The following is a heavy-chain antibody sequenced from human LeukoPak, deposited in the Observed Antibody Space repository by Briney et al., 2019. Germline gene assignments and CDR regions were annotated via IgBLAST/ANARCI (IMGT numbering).Heavy chain of an antibody. CDR3: ARGSPRGGLDS. D-gene: IGHD1-14*01. CDR1: DFTFSTFT. Sequence: GGSLRPSCAASDFTFSTFTMHRVRQAPGKGLEWVSSVSSSSRTINYADSVQGRSTVSRDNANNSMYLQINDLRREDTAVYYCARGSPRGGLDSWGQGTLVTVSS. CDR2: VSSSSRTI. V-gene: IGHV3-48*01. J-gene: IGHJ4*02.